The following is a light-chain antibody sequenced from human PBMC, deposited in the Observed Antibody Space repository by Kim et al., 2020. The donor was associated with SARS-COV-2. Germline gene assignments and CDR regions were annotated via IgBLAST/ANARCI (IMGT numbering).Light chain of an antibody. Sequence: VSPGERATLSCRARQSVSSNLAWYQQKPGQAPRLLIYGASTRATGIPARFSGSGSGTEFTLTISSLQSEDFAVYYCQQYNNWRRTFGQGTKVDIK. CDR2: GAS. V-gene: IGKV3-15*01. J-gene: IGKJ1*01. CDR3: QQYNNWRRT. CDR1: QSVSSN.